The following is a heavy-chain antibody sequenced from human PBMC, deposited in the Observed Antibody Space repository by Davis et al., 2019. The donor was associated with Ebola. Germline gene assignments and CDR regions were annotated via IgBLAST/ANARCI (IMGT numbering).Heavy chain of an antibody. J-gene: IGHJ4*02. V-gene: IGHV3-72*01. CDR1: GFTFSDHY. CDR2: SRNKTNSYTT. D-gene: IGHD1-26*01. Sequence: PGGSLRLSCAASGFTFSDHYMDWVRQAPGKGLEWNGRSRNKTNSYTTEYAASVKGRFTIPRDDSKNSLYLQMNSLKTEDTAVYYCASFVGFISGRYYRAFDHWGQGTLVTVSS. CDR3: ASFVGFISGRYYRAFDH.